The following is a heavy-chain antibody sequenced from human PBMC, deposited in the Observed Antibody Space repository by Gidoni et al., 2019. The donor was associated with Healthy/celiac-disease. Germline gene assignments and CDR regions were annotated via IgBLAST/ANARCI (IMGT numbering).Heavy chain of an antibody. CDR2: IYWDDDK. J-gene: IGHJ4*02. Sequence: QITLKESGPTLVKPTQTLTLTCTFSGFSLSTIGVGVGWIRQPPGKALEWLAIIYWDDDKRYSPSLKSRLTITKDTSKNQVVLTMTNMDPVDTATYYCAHRRKYSSSWYDGDYFDYWGQGTLVTVSS. D-gene: IGHD6-13*01. V-gene: IGHV2-5*02. CDR3: AHRRKYSSSWYDGDYFDY. CDR1: GFSLSTIGVG.